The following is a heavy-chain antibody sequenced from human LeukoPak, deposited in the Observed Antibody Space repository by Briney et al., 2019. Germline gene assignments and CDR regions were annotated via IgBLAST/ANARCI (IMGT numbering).Heavy chain of an antibody. D-gene: IGHD3-10*01. V-gene: IGHV3-23*01. CDR1: GFTFSTYV. Sequence: GGSLRLSCTASGFTFSTYVMSWVRQAPGKGLECVSSITGSGGNTYHADSVKDRFTISRDNSKNTLYLRLNSLRAEDTAVYYCAQVSGSRSFDFWGPGTLVTVSS. CDR2: ITGSGGNT. CDR3: AQVSGSRSFDF. J-gene: IGHJ4*02.